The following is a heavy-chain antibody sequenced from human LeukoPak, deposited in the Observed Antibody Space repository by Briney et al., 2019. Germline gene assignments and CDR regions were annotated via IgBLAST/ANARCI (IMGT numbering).Heavy chain of an antibody. D-gene: IGHD6-19*01. CDR1: GYTFTGYY. V-gene: IGHV1-2*06. CDR2: INPNSGGT. Sequence: ASVEVSCKASGYTFTGYYMHWVRQAPGQGLEWMGRINPNSGGTNYAQKFQGRVTMTRDTSISTAYMELSRLRSDDTAVYYCARRTRQWLVRDLLDYWGQGTLVTVSS. J-gene: IGHJ4*02. CDR3: ARRTRQWLVRDLLDY.